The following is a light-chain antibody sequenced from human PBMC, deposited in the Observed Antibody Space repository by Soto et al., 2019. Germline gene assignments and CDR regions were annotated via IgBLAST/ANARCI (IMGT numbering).Light chain of an antibody. CDR2: DAS. CDR1: QSVSRY. Sequence: ELVLTQSPATLSLCPGGSATLSCRASQSVSRYLAWYQQKPGQALRLLIYDASKRAAGIPARFSGSGSGTDFTLTISSLEPEDFAVYYCHQRSNWPLTFGGGTKLEIK. J-gene: IGKJ4*01. V-gene: IGKV3-11*01. CDR3: HQRSNWPLT.